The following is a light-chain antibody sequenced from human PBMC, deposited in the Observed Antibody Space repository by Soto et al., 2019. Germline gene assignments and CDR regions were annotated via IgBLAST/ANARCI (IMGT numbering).Light chain of an antibody. J-gene: IGLJ1*01. CDR3: SSYAGSNNLGV. V-gene: IGLV2-8*01. Sequence: QSALTQPPSASGSPGQSVTISCTGTSSDVGGYNYVSWYQQHPGKAPKLMIYEVSKRPSGVPARFSGSKSGNPASLTVSGLQAEEEANYYCSSYAGSNNLGVFGTGTKVTVL. CDR2: EVS. CDR1: SSDVGGYNY.